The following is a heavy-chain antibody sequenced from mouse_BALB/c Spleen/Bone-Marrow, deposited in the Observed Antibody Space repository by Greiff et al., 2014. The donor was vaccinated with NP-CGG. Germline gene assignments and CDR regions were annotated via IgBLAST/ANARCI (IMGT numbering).Heavy chain of an antibody. CDR1: GYAFSSYW. CDR2: IYPGDGDT. Sequence: VKLVESGAELVRPGSSVKISCKASGYAFSSYWMNWVKQRPGQGLEWIGQIYPGDGDTNYNGKFKGKATLTADKSSSTAYMQLSGLTSEDSAVYFCARVRNWADYWGQGTTLTVSS. D-gene: IGHD4-1*01. CDR3: ARVRNWADY. J-gene: IGHJ2*01. V-gene: IGHV1-80*01.